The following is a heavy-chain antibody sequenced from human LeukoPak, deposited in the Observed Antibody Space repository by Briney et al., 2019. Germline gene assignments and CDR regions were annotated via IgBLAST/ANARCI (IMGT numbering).Heavy chain of an antibody. CDR2: ISYDGSNK. J-gene: IGHJ2*01. CDR1: GFTFSSYG. V-gene: IGHV3-30*18. Sequence: GGSLRLSCAASGFTFSSYGMHWVRQAPGKGLEWVAVISYDGSNKYYADSVKGRFTISRDNSKNTLHLQMNSLRAEDTAVYYCAKNRDRGVPTYYYDSSGSSHFDLWGRGTLVTVSS. D-gene: IGHD3-22*01. CDR3: AKNRDRGVPTYYYDSSGSSHFDL.